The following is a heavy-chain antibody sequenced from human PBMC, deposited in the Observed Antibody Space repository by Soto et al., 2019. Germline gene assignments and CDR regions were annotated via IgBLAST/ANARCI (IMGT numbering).Heavy chain of an antibody. V-gene: IGHV3-74*01. Sequence: GGSLRLSCAASGFTFSSYWMHWVRQAPGKGLVWVSRINSDGSSTSYADSVKGRFTISRDNAKNTLYLQMNSLRAEDTAVYYCARSPLQYCSSTSCQARGVLRFLEWLTPGGQGTLVTVSS. D-gene: IGHD3-3*01. CDR1: GFTFSSYW. CDR2: INSDGSST. J-gene: IGHJ5*02. CDR3: ARSPLQYCSSTSCQARGVLRFLEWLTP.